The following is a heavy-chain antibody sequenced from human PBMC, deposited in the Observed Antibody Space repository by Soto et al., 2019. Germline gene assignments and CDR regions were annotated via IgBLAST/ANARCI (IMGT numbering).Heavy chain of an antibody. D-gene: IGHD3-16*01. CDR3: TSPGYGLRFGGQEDY. Sequence: PGVTRRRSGAASGCTLSGSYLQYGNTESGTGLEWVGRIRSKANSYATAYAASVKGRFSISRDDSKNTAYLQMNSLKTEDTAVYYCTSPGYGLRFGGQEDYWGQGTLVTVSS. J-gene: IGHJ4*02. CDR1: GCTLSGSY. V-gene: IGHV3-73*01. CDR2: IRSKANSYAT.